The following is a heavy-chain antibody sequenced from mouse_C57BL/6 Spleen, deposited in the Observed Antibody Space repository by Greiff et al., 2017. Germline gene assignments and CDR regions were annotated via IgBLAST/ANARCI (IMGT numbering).Heavy chain of an antibody. V-gene: IGHV8-8*01. CDR3: ARSLTTVVATHVPYAMDY. CDR2: IWWDDDK. D-gene: IGHD1-1*01. CDR1: GFSLSTFGMG. J-gene: IGHJ4*01. Sequence: QVTLKESGPGILQPSQTLSLTCSFSGFSLSTFGMGVGWIRQPSGKGLEWLAHIWWDDDKYYNPALKSRLTISKDTSKNQVFLKIANVDTADTATYYCARSLTTVVATHVPYAMDYWGQGTSVTVSS.